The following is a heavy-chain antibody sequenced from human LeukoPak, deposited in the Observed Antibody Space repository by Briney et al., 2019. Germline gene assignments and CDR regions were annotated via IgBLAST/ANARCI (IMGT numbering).Heavy chain of an antibody. CDR1: GYTFTSYF. CDR3: VRAYRNTDGFDS. D-gene: IGHD4-11*01. Sequence: ASVKVSCKASGYTFTSYFMHWVRQAPGQGLEWMGIISPISGSTTYAQKSQGRVTVTRDTSTSTVYMELSSLRSEDTALYYCVRAYRNTDGFDSWGQGRMVTVSS. J-gene: IGHJ3*02. CDR2: ISPISGST. V-gene: IGHV1-46*01.